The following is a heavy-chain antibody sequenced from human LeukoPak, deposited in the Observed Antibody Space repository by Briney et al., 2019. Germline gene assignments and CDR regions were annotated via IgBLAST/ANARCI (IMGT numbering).Heavy chain of an antibody. V-gene: IGHV4-59*01. CDR2: IYYSGST. Sequence: SETLSLTCTLSGGSFSSYYWSWIRQPPGKGLEWIGYIYYSGSTNYNPSLKSRVTISVDTSKNQFSLKLSSVTATDTAVYYCARAGYSGSDFSVWGKGTTVTVSS. CDR3: ARAGYSGSDFSV. D-gene: IGHD5-12*01. J-gene: IGHJ6*04. CDR1: GGSFSSYY.